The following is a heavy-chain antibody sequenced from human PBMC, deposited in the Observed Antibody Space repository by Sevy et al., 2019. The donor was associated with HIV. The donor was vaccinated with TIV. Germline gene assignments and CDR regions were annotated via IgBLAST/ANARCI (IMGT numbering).Heavy chain of an antibody. CDR1: GGSFSGYY. J-gene: IGHJ4*02. V-gene: IGHV4-34*01. CDR2: INHSGST. CDR3: ATRRGHLSFDY. Sequence: SETLSLTCVVYGGSFSGYYWSWIRQPPGKGLEWIGEINHSGSTNYNPSLKSRVTISAETSKNQFSLKLSSVTAANTAVYYCATRRGHLSFDYWGQGTLVTVSS.